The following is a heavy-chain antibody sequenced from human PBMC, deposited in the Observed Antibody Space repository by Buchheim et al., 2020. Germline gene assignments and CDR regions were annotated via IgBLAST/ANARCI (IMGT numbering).Heavy chain of an antibody. CDR1: GFTFSSYA. V-gene: IGHV3-30*04. Sequence: QVQLVESGGGVVQSGRSLRLSCAASGFTFSSYAMHWVRQAPGKGLEWVAVISYDGSNKYYADSVKGRFTISRDNSKNTLYLQMNSLRAEDTAVYYCARDPSYYGSGSYKDAFDIWGQGT. CDR3: ARDPSYYGSGSYKDAFDI. D-gene: IGHD3-10*01. J-gene: IGHJ3*02. CDR2: ISYDGSNK.